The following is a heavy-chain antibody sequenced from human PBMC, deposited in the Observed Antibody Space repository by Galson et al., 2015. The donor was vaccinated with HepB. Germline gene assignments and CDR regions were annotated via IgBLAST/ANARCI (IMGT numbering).Heavy chain of an antibody. D-gene: IGHD6-13*01. CDR3: AREYNAALFGSSWWYNWFDP. CDR1: GYTFTSYG. Sequence: SVKVSCKASGYTFTSYGISWVRQAPGQGLEWMGWISAYNGNTNYAQKLQGRVTMTTDTPTSTAYMELRSLRSDDTAVYYCAREYNAALFGSSWWYNWFDPWGQGTLVTVSS. V-gene: IGHV1-18*01. CDR2: ISAYNGNT. J-gene: IGHJ5*02.